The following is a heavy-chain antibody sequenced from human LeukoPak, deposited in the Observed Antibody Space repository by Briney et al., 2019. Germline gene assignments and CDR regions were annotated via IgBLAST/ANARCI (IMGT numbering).Heavy chain of an antibody. CDR1: GYTFTSYG. V-gene: IGHV1-18*01. D-gene: IGHD6-6*01. Sequence: ASVKVSCTASGYTFTSYGISWVRQAPGQGLERMGWISAYNGNTNYAQKLQGRVTMTTDTSTSTAYMELRSLRSDDTAVYYCARDFFDSSSSLFFDYWGQGTLVTVSS. CDR2: ISAYNGNT. CDR3: ARDFFDSSSSLFFDY. J-gene: IGHJ4*02.